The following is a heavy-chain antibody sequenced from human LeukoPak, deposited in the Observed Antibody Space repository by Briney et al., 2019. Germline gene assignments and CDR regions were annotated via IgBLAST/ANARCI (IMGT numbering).Heavy chain of an antibody. J-gene: IGHJ4*02. V-gene: IGHV3-48*01. Sequence: GGSLRLPCAASGFTFSSYSMNWVRQAPGKGLEWFSYNSSSSSTIYYADSVKGRFTISRDNAKNSLYLQMNSLRAEDTAVYYCARGSYYDFWSGYYYFDYWGQGTLVTVSS. CDR1: GFTFSSYS. CDR2: NSSSSSTI. D-gene: IGHD3-3*01. CDR3: ARGSYYDFWSGYYYFDY.